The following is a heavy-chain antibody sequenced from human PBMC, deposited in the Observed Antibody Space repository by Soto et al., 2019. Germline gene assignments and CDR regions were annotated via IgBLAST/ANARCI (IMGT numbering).Heavy chain of an antibody. V-gene: IGHV4-31*03. J-gene: IGHJ4*02. D-gene: IGHD1-26*01. Sequence: PSETLSLTCSVSGGSISSGGYYWSWNRQHPGKGLEWIGYIYYSGSTYYNPSLKSRVTISVDTSKNQFSLKLSSVTAADTAVYYCARASGSLQFDYWGQGTLVTVSS. CDR3: ARASGSLQFDY. CDR1: GGSISSGGYY. CDR2: IYYSGST.